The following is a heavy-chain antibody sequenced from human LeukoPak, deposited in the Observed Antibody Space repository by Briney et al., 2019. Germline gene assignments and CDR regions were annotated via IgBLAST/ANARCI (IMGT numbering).Heavy chain of an antibody. CDR1: GFTFSSYG. Sequence: GGSLRLSCAASGFTFSSYGMHWVRQAPGKGLEWVAFIRYDGSNKYYADSVKGRFTISRDNSKDTLYLQMNSLRAEDTAVYYCAKVIGYYYDSSGYQRGNAFDIWGQGTMVTVSS. CDR3: AKVIGYYYDSSGYQRGNAFDI. CDR2: IRYDGSNK. J-gene: IGHJ3*02. V-gene: IGHV3-30*02. D-gene: IGHD3-22*01.